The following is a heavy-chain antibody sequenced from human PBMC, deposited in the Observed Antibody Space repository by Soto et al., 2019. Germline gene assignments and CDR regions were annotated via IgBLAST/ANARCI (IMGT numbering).Heavy chain of an antibody. Sequence: PSETLSLTCGVSGGSLGRRDWWSWVRQPPGKGLEWIGQIYLNGGSTYDPSLKTRVAISVDMSKNLLSLELRSVTTADTAVYYCVKNGEYSLHYWGQGALVTVYS. D-gene: IGHD2-15*01. CDR3: VKNGEYSLHY. V-gene: IGHV4-4*02. J-gene: IGHJ4*02. CDR1: GGSLGRRDW. CDR2: IYLNGGS.